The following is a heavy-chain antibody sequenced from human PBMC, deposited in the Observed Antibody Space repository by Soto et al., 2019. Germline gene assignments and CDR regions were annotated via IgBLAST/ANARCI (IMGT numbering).Heavy chain of an antibody. CDR2: INHRGIS. J-gene: IGHJ4*02. CDR3: ARGITMIRVTEGDAPGKDYFDS. CDR1: GGSFSGNF. Sequence: SETLSLTCAVYGGSFSGNFWSWLRQAPGKGLEWIGEINHRGISNQTPSLKTRDTISVDTSKNQFSLRLRSVTAADTGVYFCARGITMIRVTEGDAPGKDYFDSWGQGTRVTVSS. D-gene: IGHD3-22*01. V-gene: IGHV4-34*01.